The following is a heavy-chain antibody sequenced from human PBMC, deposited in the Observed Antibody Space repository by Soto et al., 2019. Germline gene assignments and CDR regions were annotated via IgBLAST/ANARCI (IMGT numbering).Heavy chain of an antibody. CDR3: ARGAATHGGFDL. V-gene: IGHV4-30-4*01. D-gene: IGHD2-15*01. CDR2: IYYSGST. CDR1: GGSISSGDYY. Sequence: QVQLQESGPGLVKPSQTLSLSCTVSGGSISSGDYYWSWIRQPPGKGLEWIGYIYYSGSTYYNPSLKGRVTIPGNTAKDQFSLELSSVTAADTDVYYFARGAATHGGFDLWGQGTLVTVSS. J-gene: IGHJ5*02.